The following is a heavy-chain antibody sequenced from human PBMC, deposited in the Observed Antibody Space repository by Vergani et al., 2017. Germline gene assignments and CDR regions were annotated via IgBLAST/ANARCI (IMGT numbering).Heavy chain of an antibody. D-gene: IGHD3-22*01. CDR2: ISSSGSTI. V-gene: IGHV3-48*03. CDR3: ATYGYYYDSSGYQFDY. CDR1: GFTFSSYE. J-gene: IGHJ4*02. Sequence: EVQLLESGGGLVQPGGSLRLSCAASGFTFSSYEMNWVRQAPGKGLEWVSYISSSGSTIYYADSVKGRFTISRDNSKNTLYLQMNSLRAEDTAVYYCATYGYYYDSSGYQFDYWGQGTLVTVSS.